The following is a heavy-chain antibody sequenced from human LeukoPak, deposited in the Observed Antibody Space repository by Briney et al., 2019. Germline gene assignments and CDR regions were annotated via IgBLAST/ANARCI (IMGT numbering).Heavy chain of an antibody. D-gene: IGHD3-3*01. J-gene: IGHJ6*02. Sequence: GGSLRLSCAASGFTFISYRMNWVRQAPGKGLEWVSSISSSSSYIYYADSVKGRFTISRDNAKNSLYLQMNSLRAEDTAVYYCARDWNPYDFWSGFAREMDVWGQGTTVTVSS. CDR3: ARDWNPYDFWSGFAREMDV. V-gene: IGHV3-21*01. CDR1: GFTFISYR. CDR2: ISSSSSYI.